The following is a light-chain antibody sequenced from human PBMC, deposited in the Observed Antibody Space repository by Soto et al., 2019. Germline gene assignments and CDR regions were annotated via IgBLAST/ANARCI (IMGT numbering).Light chain of an antibody. CDR1: QSVGIF. J-gene: IGKJ5*01. V-gene: IGKV3-11*01. Sequence: EIVLTQSPATLSLSPGERATLSCRASQSVGIFLAWYQHKPGQAPRLLILDASNRATGIPARFSGGGSGTDFTLTISSLEPEDFAIYYCQHRRSWPLTFGQGTRLE. CDR2: DAS. CDR3: QHRRSWPLT.